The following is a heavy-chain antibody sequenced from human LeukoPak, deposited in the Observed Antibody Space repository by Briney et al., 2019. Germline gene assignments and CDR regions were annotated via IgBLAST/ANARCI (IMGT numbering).Heavy chain of an antibody. CDR2: ISYDGSNK. CDR1: GFTFSSYA. D-gene: IGHD3-9*01. J-gene: IGHJ5*02. CDR3: ARAPSYDILTGYYPA. V-gene: IGHV3-30*04. Sequence: PGGSLRLSCAASGFTFSSYAMHWVRQAPGKGLEWVAVISYDGSNKYYADSLKGRFTISRDNSKNTLYLQMNSLRAEDTAVYYCARAPSYDILTGYYPAWGQGTLVTVSS.